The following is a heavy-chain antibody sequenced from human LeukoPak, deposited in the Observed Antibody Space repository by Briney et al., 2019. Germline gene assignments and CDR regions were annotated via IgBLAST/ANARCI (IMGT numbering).Heavy chain of an antibody. CDR2: ISWNSGSI. V-gene: IGHV3-9*01. CDR1: GFTLYDYS. CDR3: AKDGGSYNLYAFNI. D-gene: IGHD1-26*01. Sequence: GGALRLSCAASGFTLYDYSLHLVRQTPGEGLEWGSGISWNSGSIGYADSVKGRFTISRDNAKNSLYLQMNSLRAEDTALYYCAKDGGSYNLYAFNIWGQGTMVTVSS. J-gene: IGHJ3*02.